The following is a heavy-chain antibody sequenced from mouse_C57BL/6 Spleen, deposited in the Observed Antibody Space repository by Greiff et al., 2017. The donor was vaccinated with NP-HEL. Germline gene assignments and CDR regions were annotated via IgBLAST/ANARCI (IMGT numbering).Heavy chain of an antibody. Sequence: EVKLMESGPGLVKPSQSLSLTCSVTGYSITSGYYWNWIRQFPGNKLEWMGYISYDGSNNYNPSLKNRISITRDTSKNQFFLKLNSVTTEDTATYYCARDPASFTTRYAMDYWGQGTSVTVSS. CDR1: GYSITSGYY. J-gene: IGHJ4*01. V-gene: IGHV3-6*01. CDR3: ARDPASFTTRYAMDY. CDR2: ISYDGSN. D-gene: IGHD1-1*01.